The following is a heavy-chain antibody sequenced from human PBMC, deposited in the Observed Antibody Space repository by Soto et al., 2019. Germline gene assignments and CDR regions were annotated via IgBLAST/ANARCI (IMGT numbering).Heavy chain of an antibody. D-gene: IGHD6-19*01. CDR2: IYYTGST. CDR1: GGSVSSCAYY. CDR3: ARGNRAVAGLWFDP. J-gene: IGHJ5*02. V-gene: IGHV4-31*03. Sequence: QVQLQESGPGLVKPSQTLSLTCTVSGGSVSSCAYYWSWIRQHPGKGLVWIGYIYYTGSTYYNPSLQSRVTISVDTSKSQFSVKLSSVTAADMAVYYCARGNRAVAGLWFDPWGQGTLVTVSS.